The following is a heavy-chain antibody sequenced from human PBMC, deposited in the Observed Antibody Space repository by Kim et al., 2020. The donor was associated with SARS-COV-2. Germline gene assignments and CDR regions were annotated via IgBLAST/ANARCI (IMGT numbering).Heavy chain of an antibody. CDR3: SRSPHDPLLLGH. J-gene: IGHJ4*02. CDR1: GFTFSNYW. D-gene: IGHD1-1*01. CDR2: IKQDGSEK. V-gene: IGHV3-7*01. Sequence: GGSLRLSCAASGFTFSNYWMSWVRQAPGKGLEWVANIKQDGSEKYYVDSVKGRFTISRDNAKNSLSLQMNSLRAEDTAVYYCSRSPHDPLLLGHWGQGTLVTVSS.